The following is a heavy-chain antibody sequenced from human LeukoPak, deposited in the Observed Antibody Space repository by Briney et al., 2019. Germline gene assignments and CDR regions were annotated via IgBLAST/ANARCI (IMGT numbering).Heavy chain of an antibody. Sequence: ASVKVSCKASGYTFTGYYMHWVRQAPGQGLEWMGWINPNSGGTNYAQKFQGRVTMTRDTSISTAYMELSRLRSDDTAVYYCARVPTWGYYYDSSGYYSNYFDYWGQGTLVTVSS. CDR3: ARVPTWGYYYDSSGYYSNYFDY. J-gene: IGHJ4*02. CDR2: INPNSGGT. D-gene: IGHD3-22*01. CDR1: GYTFTGYY. V-gene: IGHV1-2*02.